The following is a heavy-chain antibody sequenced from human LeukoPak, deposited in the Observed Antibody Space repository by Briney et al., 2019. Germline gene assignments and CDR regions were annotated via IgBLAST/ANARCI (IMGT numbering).Heavy chain of an antibody. CDR2: ISSSSGTI. D-gene: IGHD4-17*01. CDR1: GFTFSSYS. V-gene: IGHV3-48*04. Sequence: GGSLRLSCAASGFTFSSYSMNWVRQAPGKGLEWVSYISSSSGTIYYADSVKGRFTFSRDNAKNSLYLQMNSLRAEDTAVYYCARDTGPEAFDFWGQGTMVTVSS. J-gene: IGHJ3*01. CDR3: ARDTGPEAFDF.